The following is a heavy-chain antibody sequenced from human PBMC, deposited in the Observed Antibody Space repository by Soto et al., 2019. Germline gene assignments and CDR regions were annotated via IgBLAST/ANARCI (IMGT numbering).Heavy chain of an antibody. CDR3: AKGTIVVVITNFDY. J-gene: IGHJ4*02. D-gene: IGHD3-22*01. V-gene: IGHV3-23*01. CDR1: GFTFSSYA. CDR2: ISGSGGST. Sequence: GGSLRLSCAASGFTFSSYAMSWVRQAPGKGLEWVSAISGSGGSTYYADSVKGRFTISRDNSKSTLYLQMNSLRAEDTAVYYCAKGTIVVVITNFDYWGQGTLVTVSS.